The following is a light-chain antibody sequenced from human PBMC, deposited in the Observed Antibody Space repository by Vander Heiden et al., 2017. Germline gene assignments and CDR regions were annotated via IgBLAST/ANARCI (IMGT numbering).Light chain of an antibody. Sequence: QSVLTQPPSASGTLGQRVTISCSGSSSNIGGNTVNWYQQLPGTAPKVLIYSNNQRPSGVPDRISGSKSGTSASLAISGLQSEDEADYYCAAWDDSLNGRVFGGGTKLTVL. V-gene: IGLV1-44*01. J-gene: IGLJ3*02. CDR1: SSNIGGNT. CDR3: AAWDDSLNGRV. CDR2: SNN.